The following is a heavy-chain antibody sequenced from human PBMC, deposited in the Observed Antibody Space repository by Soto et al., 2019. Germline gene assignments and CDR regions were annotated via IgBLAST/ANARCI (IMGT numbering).Heavy chain of an antibody. D-gene: IGHD3-22*01. Sequence: GGSLRLSCAASGFTFSSYSMNWVRQAPGKGLEWVSYISSSSTIYYADSVKGRFTISRDNAKNSLYLQMNSLRDEDTAVYYCARGGYYYDSSGPRGFDYWGQGTLVTVSS. CDR1: GFTFSSYS. J-gene: IGHJ4*02. CDR2: ISSSSTI. CDR3: ARGGYYYDSSGPRGFDY. V-gene: IGHV3-48*02.